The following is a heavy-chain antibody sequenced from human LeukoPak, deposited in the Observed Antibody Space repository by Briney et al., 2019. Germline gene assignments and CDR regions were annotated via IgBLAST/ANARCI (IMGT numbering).Heavy chain of an antibody. J-gene: IGHJ4*02. CDR3: ARKGASGWTPFLDY. CDR1: GFTFSNFG. V-gene: IGHV3-33*01. Sequence: GRSLRLSCAACGFTFSNFGMHWVRQAPGTGLEWVAVVWYDGSDKYYADSVKGRFTISRDNSKNTLALQMNSLRAEDTAVYYCARKGASGWTPFLDYWGQGTLVTVSS. CDR2: VWYDGSDK. D-gene: IGHD6-25*01.